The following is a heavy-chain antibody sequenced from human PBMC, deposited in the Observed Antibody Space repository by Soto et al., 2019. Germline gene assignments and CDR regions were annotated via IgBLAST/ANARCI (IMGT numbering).Heavy chain of an antibody. CDR3: ARSHIAAGASGMDV. J-gene: IGHJ6*02. Sequence: EVQLVESGGGLVKPGESLRLSCAASGFTFRSYNMNWVRQAPGKGLEWLSSIRYSGSSTYYADSVKGRFTISRDNAENSLYLQMTSLRAEDTALYYCARSHIAAGASGMDVWGQGTTVTVSS. CDR2: IRYSGSST. V-gene: IGHV3-21*01. D-gene: IGHD6-25*01. CDR1: GFTFRSYN.